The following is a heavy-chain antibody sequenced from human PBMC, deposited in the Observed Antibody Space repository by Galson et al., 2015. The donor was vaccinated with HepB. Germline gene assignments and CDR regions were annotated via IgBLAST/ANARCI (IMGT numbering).Heavy chain of an antibody. J-gene: IGHJ4*02. CDR3: ARDIAPYCSSTSCSPGY. CDR1: GYTLTSYG. Sequence: SVKVSCKASGYTLTSYGISWVRQAPGQGLEWMGWISAYNGNTNYAQKLQGRVTMTTDTSTSTAYMELRSLRSDDTAVYYCARDIAPYCSSTSCSPGYWGQGTLVTVSS. D-gene: IGHD2-2*01. V-gene: IGHV1-18*01. CDR2: ISAYNGNT.